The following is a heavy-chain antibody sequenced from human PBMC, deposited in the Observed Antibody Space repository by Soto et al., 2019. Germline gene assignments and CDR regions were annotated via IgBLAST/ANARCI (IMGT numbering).Heavy chain of an antibody. J-gene: IGHJ6*02. CDR2: IIPIFGTA. CDR3: ASSGYCSGGSCSYPQYYYYAMEV. V-gene: IGHV1-69*13. D-gene: IGHD2-15*01. CDR1: GGTFSSYA. Sequence: SVKVSCKASGGTFSSYAISWVRQAPGQGLEWMGGIIPIFGTANYAQKFQGIVTITADESTSTAYMELSSLRSEDTAVYYCASSGYCSGGSCSYPQYYYYAMEVWG.